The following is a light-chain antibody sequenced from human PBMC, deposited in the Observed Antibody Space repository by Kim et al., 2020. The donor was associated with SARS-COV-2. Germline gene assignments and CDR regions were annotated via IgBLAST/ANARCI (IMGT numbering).Light chain of an antibody. J-gene: IGLJ1*01. CDR1: SSNIGKYS. CDR3: GTWDSSLSAGV. CDR2: DNN. V-gene: IGLV1-51*01. Sequence: KVTISCYGSSSNIGKYSESRCQQLPGTAPKLLIYDNNKRPSGIPDRFSGSKSGTSATLGITGLQTGDEADYYCGTWDSSLSAGVFGTGTKVTVL.